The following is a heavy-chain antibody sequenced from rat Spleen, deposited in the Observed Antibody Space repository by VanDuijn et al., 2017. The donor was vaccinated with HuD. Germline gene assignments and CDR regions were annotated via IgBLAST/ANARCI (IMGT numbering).Heavy chain of an antibody. CDR3: TTSTTVLYWYFDF. CDR2: ITKDGGSL. J-gene: IGHJ1*01. D-gene: IGHD1-1*01. CDR1: GFTFNNYW. Sequence: EVQLVESGGGLVQPGTSLKLSCVASGFTFNNYWLSWVRQTPGKGLDWVASITKDGGSLFYRDSVKGRFTVSRDNAKSSLYLQMDSLRSEDTATYYCTTSTTVLYWYFDFWGPGTMVTVSS. V-gene: IGHV5-31*01.